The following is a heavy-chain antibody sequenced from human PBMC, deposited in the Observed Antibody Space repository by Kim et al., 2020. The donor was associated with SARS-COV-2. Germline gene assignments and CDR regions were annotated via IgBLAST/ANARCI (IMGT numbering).Heavy chain of an antibody. Sequence: GRFTIARDNAKNTLYMQMNSMRAEDTAVYYCAKDLGYCSSTSCRRGYFDYWGQGTLVTVSS. CDR3: AKDLGYCSSTSCRRGYFDY. J-gene: IGHJ4*02. V-gene: IGHV3-23*01. D-gene: IGHD2-2*01.